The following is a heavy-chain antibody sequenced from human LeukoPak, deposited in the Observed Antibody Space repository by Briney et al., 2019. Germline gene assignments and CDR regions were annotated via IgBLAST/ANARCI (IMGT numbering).Heavy chain of an antibody. V-gene: IGHV4-59*01. CDR1: GGSISSYY. CDR3: SSGSGHGLEN. D-gene: IGHD1-26*01. CDR2: IHNTGST. J-gene: IGHJ4*02. Sequence: SETLSLPCTVSGGSISSYYWSWIRQPPGKGLEWIGYIHNTGSTNYNPSLKGRVTISVDTSKNQFSLKLSSVTTADMAVYHCSSGSGHGLENWGQGTLVTVSS.